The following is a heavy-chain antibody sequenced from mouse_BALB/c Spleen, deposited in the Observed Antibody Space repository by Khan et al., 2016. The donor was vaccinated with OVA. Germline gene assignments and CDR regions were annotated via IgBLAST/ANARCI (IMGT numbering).Heavy chain of an antibody. CDR2: ISSSGST. D-gene: IGHD2-3*01. J-gene: IGHJ4*01. CDR3: ARDGSSYNYAMDY. CDR1: GYSITSDYA. Sequence: VQLKESGPGLVKPSQSLSLTCTVTGYSITSDYAWNWIRQFPGNKLEWMGYISSSGSTNYNPALKSRISITRDTSKNQFFLQLNSVTTEDTATYYCARDGSSYNYAMDYWGQGTSGTVSS. V-gene: IGHV3-2*02.